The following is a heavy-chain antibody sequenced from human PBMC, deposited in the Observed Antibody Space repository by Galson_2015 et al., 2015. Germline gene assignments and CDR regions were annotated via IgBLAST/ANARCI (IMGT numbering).Heavy chain of an antibody. D-gene: IGHD6-19*01. CDR1: GYTLTELS. J-gene: IGHJ1*01. CDR2: FDPEDGET. CDR3: ATDLWAASSGWSITQP. V-gene: IGHV1-24*01. Sequence: SVKVSCKVSGYTLTELSMHWVRQAPGKGLEWMGGFDPEDGETIYAQKFQGRVTMTEDTSTDTAYMELSSLRSEDTAVYYCATDLWAASSGWSITQPWGQGTLVTVSS.